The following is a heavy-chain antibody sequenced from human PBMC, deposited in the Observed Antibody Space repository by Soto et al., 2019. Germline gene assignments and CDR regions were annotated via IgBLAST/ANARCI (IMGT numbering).Heavy chain of an antibody. Sequence: QVQLQESGPGLVKPSETLSLTCTVSGGSISSYYWSWIRQPPGKGLEWIGYIYYSGSTNYNPSLKSRVTISVDTSKNQFSLKLSSVTAADTAVYYCARGYYGDRYWYFDLWGRGTLVTVSS. D-gene: IGHD4-17*01. CDR1: GGSISSYY. CDR3: ARGYYGDRYWYFDL. V-gene: IGHV4-59*01. CDR2: IYYSGST. J-gene: IGHJ2*01.